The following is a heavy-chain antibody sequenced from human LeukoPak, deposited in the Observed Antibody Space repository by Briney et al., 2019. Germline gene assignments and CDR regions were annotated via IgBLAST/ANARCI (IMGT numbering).Heavy chain of an antibody. CDR1: GFTFSSYG. CDR2: ISYDGSNK. CDR3: AKDRDYYGSGSYYSPYYYYGMDV. D-gene: IGHD3-10*01. V-gene: IGHV3-30*18. Sequence: PGRSLRLSCAASGFTFSSYGMHWVRQAPGKGLEWVAVISYDGSNKYYADSVKGRFTISRDNSKNTLYLQVNSLRAEDTAVYYCAKDRDYYGSGSYYSPYYYYGMDVWGKGTTVTVSS. J-gene: IGHJ6*04.